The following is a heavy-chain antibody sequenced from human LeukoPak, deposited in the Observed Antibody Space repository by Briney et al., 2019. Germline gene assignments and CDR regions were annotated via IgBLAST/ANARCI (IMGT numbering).Heavy chain of an antibody. Sequence: PSETLSLTCTVSGYSISSGYYWGWIRQPPGKGLEWIGSIYHSGSTYYNPSLKSRVTISVDTSKNQFSLKLSSVTAADTAVYYCARYGSPPYDFWSGYLRDYYYYYMDVWGKGTTVTVSS. V-gene: IGHV4-38-2*02. CDR3: ARYGSPPYDFWSGYLRDYYYYYMDV. CDR1: GYSISSGYY. D-gene: IGHD3-3*01. CDR2: IYHSGST. J-gene: IGHJ6*03.